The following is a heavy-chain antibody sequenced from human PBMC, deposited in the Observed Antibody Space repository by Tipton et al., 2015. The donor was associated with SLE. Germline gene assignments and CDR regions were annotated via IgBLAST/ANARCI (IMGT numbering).Heavy chain of an antibody. D-gene: IGHD6-19*01. Sequence: TLSLTCTVSGGSISSYYWSWIRQPPGKGLEWIGEINHSGSTNYNPSLKSRVIISVDTSKNQFSLKLSSVTAADTAFYYCARLRSDWQMTDYYFDYWGQGTLVTVSS. CDR3: ARLRSDWQMTDYYFDY. CDR1: GGSISSYY. CDR2: INHSGST. V-gene: IGHV4-34*01. J-gene: IGHJ4*02.